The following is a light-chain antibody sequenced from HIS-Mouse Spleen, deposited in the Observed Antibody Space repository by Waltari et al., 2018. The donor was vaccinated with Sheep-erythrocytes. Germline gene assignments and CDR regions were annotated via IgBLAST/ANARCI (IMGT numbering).Light chain of an antibody. CDR1: SSDVGSYNL. V-gene: IGLV2-23*01. CDR2: EGS. J-gene: IGLJ2*01. Sequence: QSALTQPASVSGSPGQSITISCTGTSSDVGSYNLVSWYQPHPGKAPKFRIYEGSKRHSGVSNRFSGSKSGNTASLTISGLQAEDEADYYCCSYAGSSTLVFGGGTKLTVL. CDR3: CSYAGSSTLV.